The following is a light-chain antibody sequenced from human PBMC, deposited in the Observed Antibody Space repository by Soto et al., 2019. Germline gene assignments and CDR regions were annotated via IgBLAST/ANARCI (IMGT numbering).Light chain of an antibody. CDR1: QGISSY. CDR3: QQLTSYPT. J-gene: IGKJ5*01. Sequence: DIQLTQSPSFLSASVGDRVTITCRASQGISSYLAWYQQKPGKAPKLLIYAASTLQSGVPSRFSGRGSGTKFTLTISSLQPEDFATYYCQQLTSYPTFGQGTRLEIK. V-gene: IGKV1-9*01. CDR2: AAS.